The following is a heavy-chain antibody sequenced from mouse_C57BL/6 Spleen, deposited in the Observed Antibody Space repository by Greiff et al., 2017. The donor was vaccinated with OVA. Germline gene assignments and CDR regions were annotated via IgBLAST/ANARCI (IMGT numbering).Heavy chain of an antibody. V-gene: IGHV3-6*01. J-gene: IGHJ4*01. D-gene: IGHD1-1*01. CDR3: ARVITTVVPYAMDY. CDR2: ISYDGSN. CDR1: GYSITSGYY. Sequence: EVQVVESGPGLVKPSQSLSLTCSVTGYSITSGYYWNWIRQFPGNKLEWMGYISYDGSNNYNPSLKNRISITRDTSKNQFFLKLNSVTTEDTATYYCARVITTVVPYAMDYWGQGTSVTVSS.